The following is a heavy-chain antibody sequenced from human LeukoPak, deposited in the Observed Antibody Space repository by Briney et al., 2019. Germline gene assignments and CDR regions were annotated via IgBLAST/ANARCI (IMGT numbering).Heavy chain of an antibody. D-gene: IGHD6-19*01. CDR2: IYYSGST. J-gene: IGHJ4*02. CDR3: ARDTDIAVSGLDY. V-gene: IGHV4-39*07. Sequence: SETLSLTCAVSGGSISGYYWGWIRQPPGKGLEWIGSIYYSGSTYYNPSLKSRVTISVDTSKNQFSLKLSSVTAADTAVYYCARDTDIAVSGLDYWGQGSLVTVSS. CDR1: GGSISGYY.